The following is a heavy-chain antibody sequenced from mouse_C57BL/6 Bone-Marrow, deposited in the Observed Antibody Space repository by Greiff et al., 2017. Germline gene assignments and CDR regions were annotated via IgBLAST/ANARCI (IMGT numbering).Heavy chain of an antibody. Sequence: QVQLQQPGAELVKPGASVKLSCKASGYTFTSYWMHWVKQRPGRGLEWIGRIDTNSGGTKYNEKFKSKATLTVDKPSSTAYMQLSSLTSEDSAVYYGSRWFIKGYFDVWGTGTTVTVSS. D-gene: IGHD1-1*01. V-gene: IGHV1-72*01. CDR2: IDTNSGGT. J-gene: IGHJ1*03. CDR3: SRWFIKGYFDV. CDR1: GYTFTSYW.